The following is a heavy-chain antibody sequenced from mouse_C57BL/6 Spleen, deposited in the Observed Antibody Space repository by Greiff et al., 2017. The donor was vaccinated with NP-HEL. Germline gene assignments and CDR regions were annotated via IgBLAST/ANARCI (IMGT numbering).Heavy chain of an antibody. CDR2: IYPGDGDT. Sequence: QVQLKESGPELVKPGASVKISCKASGYAFSSSWMNWVKQRPGKGLEWIGRIYPGDGDTNYNGKFKGKATLTADKSSSTAYMQLSSLTSEDSAVYFCAREGQLRLPSWLAYWGQGTLVTVSA. V-gene: IGHV1-82*01. CDR1: GYAFSSSW. D-gene: IGHD3-2*02. J-gene: IGHJ3*01. CDR3: AREGQLRLPSWLAY.